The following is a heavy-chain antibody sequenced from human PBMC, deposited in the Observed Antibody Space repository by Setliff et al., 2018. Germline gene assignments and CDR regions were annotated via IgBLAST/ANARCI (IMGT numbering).Heavy chain of an antibody. V-gene: IGHV1-3*04. CDR2: INTGNGNT. CDR3: ARTDYYYYYIDV. J-gene: IGHJ6*03. CDR1: GYTFTRYA. Sequence: ASVKVSCKASGYTFTRYAMHWVRQAPGQRLEWMGWINTGNGNTTYSQRFQGRVTFTRDTSASTAYMEVSSLRSEDTAVYYCARTDYYYYYIDVWGKGTTVTVSS.